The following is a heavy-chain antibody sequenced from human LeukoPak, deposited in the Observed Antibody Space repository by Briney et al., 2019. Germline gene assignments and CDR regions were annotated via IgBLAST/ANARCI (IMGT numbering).Heavy chain of an antibody. J-gene: IGHJ4*02. Sequence: GGSLRLSCAASGFTFSSYAMSWVRQAPGKGLEWVSAITGAGGNTYCADSVKGRFTISRDNSKNTLHLQVHSLGAEDTAVYYCARHSYESRGYRFDYWGQGILVTVSS. CDR1: GFTFSSYA. CDR2: ITGAGGNT. CDR3: ARHSYESRGYRFDY. D-gene: IGHD3-22*01. V-gene: IGHV3-23*01.